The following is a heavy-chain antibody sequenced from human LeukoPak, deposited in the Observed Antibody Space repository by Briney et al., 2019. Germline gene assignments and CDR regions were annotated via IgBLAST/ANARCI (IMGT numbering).Heavy chain of an antibody. J-gene: IGHJ4*02. V-gene: IGHV3-30*15. CDR1: GFTFSSYA. CDR3: AREAYYCSGRSRQPSPV. Sequence: GGSLRLSCAASGFTFSSYAMYWVRQAPGKGLEWVALISKDGSNEDHADSVKGRFTISRDNSKDTLYLQMSSLRVEDTAVYYCAREAYYCSGRSRQPSPVWGQGTLVTVSS. CDR2: ISKDGSNE. D-gene: IGHD3-10*01.